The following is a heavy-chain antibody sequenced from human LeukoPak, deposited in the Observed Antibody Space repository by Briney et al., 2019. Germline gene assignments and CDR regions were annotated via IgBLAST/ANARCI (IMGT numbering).Heavy chain of an antibody. CDR1: GGSFSGYY. CDR3: ARDGTGYAVFDY. V-gene: IGHV4-34*01. Sequence: SETLSLTCAVYGGSFSGYYWSWIRQPPGKGLEWIGEINHSGSTNYNPSLKSRVTISVDTSKNQFSLKLYSVTAADTAVYYCARDGTGYAVFDYWGQGTLVTVSS. CDR2: INHSGST. J-gene: IGHJ4*02. D-gene: IGHD5-12*01.